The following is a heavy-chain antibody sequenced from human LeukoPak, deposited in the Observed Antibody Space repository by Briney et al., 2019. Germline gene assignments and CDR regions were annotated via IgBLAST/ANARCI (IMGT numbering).Heavy chain of an antibody. V-gene: IGHV1-24*01. CDR2: FDPEDGET. Sequence: ASVKVSCKVSGYTLTELSMHWVRQAPGKGLEWMGGFDPEDGETIYAQKFQGRVTMTEDTSTDTAYMELSSLRSEDTAVYYCATGPPVATMSFYYGMDVWGQGTTATVSS. CDR1: GYTLTELS. CDR3: ATGPPVATMSFYYGMDV. J-gene: IGHJ6*02. D-gene: IGHD5-12*01.